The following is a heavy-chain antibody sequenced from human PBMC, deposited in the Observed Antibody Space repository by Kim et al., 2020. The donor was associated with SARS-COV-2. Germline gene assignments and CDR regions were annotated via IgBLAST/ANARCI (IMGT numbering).Heavy chain of an antibody. J-gene: IGHJ6*02. CDR2: ISGSGGST. CDR1: GFTFSSYA. V-gene: IGHV3-23*01. Sequence: GGSLRLSCAASGFTFSSYAMSWVRQAPGKGLEWVSAISGSGGSTYYADSVKGRFTISRDNSKNTLYLQMNSLRAEDTAVYYCAKDFLQVRGETYYYGMDVWGQGTTVTVSS. CDR3: AKDFLQVRGETYYYGMDV. D-gene: IGHD3-10*01.